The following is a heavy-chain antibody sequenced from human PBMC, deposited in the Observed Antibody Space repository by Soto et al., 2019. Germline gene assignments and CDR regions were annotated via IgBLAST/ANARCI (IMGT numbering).Heavy chain of an antibody. Sequence: PSETLSLTCTVSGGSISSYYWSWIRQPPGKGLEWIGYIYYSGSTNYNPSLKSRVTISVDTSKNQFSLKLSSVTAADTAVYYCARTLTDSSGWYYFDYWGQGTLVTVSS. V-gene: IGHV4-59*08. CDR3: ARTLTDSSGWYYFDY. J-gene: IGHJ4*02. CDR2: IYYSGST. D-gene: IGHD6-19*01. CDR1: GGSISSYY.